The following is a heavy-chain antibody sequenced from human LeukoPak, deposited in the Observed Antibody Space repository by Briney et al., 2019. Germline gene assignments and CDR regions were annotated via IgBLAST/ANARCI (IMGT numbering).Heavy chain of an antibody. CDR3: ARGSRYYYYYMDV. CDR2: IKQDGSET. V-gene: IGHV3-7*01. Sequence: PGGSLRLSCAASGFTFSSHWMSWVRQAPGKGLEWVAHIKQDGSETYYMDSVKGRFTISRDNAKNSLYLQMNSLRAEDTAVYFCARGSRYYYYYMDVWGKGTTVTVSS. J-gene: IGHJ6*03. D-gene: IGHD3-10*01. CDR1: GFTFSSHW.